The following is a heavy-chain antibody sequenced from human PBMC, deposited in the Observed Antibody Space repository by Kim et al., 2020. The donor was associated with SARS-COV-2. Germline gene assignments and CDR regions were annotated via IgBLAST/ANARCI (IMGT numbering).Heavy chain of an antibody. V-gene: IGHV4-59*08. D-gene: IGHD3-22*01. CDR2: IYYSGST. CDR1: GGSISSYY. J-gene: IGHJ3*02. CDR3: ARRRRYYDSSGYHDAFDI. Sequence: SETLSLTCTVSGGSISSYYWSWIRQPPGKGLEWIGYIYYSGSTNYNPSLKSRVTISVDTSKNQFSLKLSSVTAAETAVYYCARRRRYYDSSGYHDAFDI.